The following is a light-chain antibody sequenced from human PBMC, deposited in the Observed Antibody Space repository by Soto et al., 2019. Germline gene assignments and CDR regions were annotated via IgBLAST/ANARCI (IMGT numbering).Light chain of an antibody. V-gene: IGKV3-15*01. CDR1: QSVSSN. J-gene: IGKJ1*01. CDR3: QQYNNWPPWT. CDR2: GAS. Sequence: EIVMTQSPATLSVSPGERATLSCRASQSVSSNLAWYQQKPGQAPRLLIYGASTRATGIPARFSGSGSGTELTLTMSSLQSEDLAVYYCQQYNNWPPWTFGQGTKVEIK.